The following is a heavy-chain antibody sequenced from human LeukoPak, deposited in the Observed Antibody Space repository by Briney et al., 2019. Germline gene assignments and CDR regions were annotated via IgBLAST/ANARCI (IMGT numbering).Heavy chain of an antibody. D-gene: IGHD5/OR15-5a*01. CDR1: GFTFSSYC. CDR2: ISSSSSYI. CDR3: ARAKVSPGHDAFDI. J-gene: IGHJ3*02. Sequence: GGSLRLSCVASGFTFSSYCMNWVRQAPGKGLEWVSSISSSSSYIYYADSVKGRFTISRDNAKNSLYLQMNSLRAEDTAVYYCARAKVSPGHDAFDIWGQGTMVTVSS. V-gene: IGHV3-21*01.